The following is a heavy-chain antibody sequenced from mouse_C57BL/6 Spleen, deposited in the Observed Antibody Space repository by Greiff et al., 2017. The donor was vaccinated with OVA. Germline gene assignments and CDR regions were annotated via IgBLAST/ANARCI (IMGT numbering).Heavy chain of an antibody. Sequence: DVQLVESGAELVRPGASVTLSCTASGFNFNDYYMHWVKQRPVQGLEWIGRIDPEAGDTAYAPKFQGKAILTADTSSNTASLQLSSLTSEDTAVYYCNDGYYDAYWGQGTLVTVSA. CDR3: NDGYYDAY. V-gene: IGHV14-1*01. J-gene: IGHJ3*01. CDR2: IDPEAGDT. D-gene: IGHD2-3*01. CDR1: GFNFNDYY.